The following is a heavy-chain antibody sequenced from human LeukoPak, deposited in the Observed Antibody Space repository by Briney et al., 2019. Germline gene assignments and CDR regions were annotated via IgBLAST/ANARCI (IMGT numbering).Heavy chain of an antibody. CDR1: GFTFSTFW. J-gene: IGHJ4*02. CDR2: INSDGSST. CDR3: ARGRIFGVIYFDY. Sequence: GGSLRLSCAASGFTFSTFWMHWVRQAPGNGLVWVSHINSDGSSTRYADSVKGRFTISRDNSKNTLYLQMNSLRAEDTAVYYCARGRIFGVIYFDYWGQGTLVTVSS. V-gene: IGHV3-74*01. D-gene: IGHD3-3*01.